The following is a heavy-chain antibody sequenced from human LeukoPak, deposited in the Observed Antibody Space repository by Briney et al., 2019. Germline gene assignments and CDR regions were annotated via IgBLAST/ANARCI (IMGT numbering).Heavy chain of an antibody. CDR3: ARDLTGGSSWYQYYFDY. J-gene: IGHJ4*02. Sequence: SETLSLTCTVSGYSISSGYYWGWIRQPPGKGLEWIGSIYHSGSTYYNPSLKSRVTISVDTSKNQFSLKLSSMTAADTAVYYCARDLTGGSSWYQYYFDYWGQGTLVTVSS. V-gene: IGHV4-38-2*02. CDR1: GYSISSGYY. CDR2: IYHSGST. D-gene: IGHD6-13*01.